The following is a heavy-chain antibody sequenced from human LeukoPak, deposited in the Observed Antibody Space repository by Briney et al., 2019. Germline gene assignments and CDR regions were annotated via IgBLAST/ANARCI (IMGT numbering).Heavy chain of an antibody. Sequence: GGSLRLSCAASGFTFSSYWMSWVRQAPGKGLEWVANIKQDGSEKYYVDSVKGRFTISRDNAKNSLYLQMNSLRAEDTAVYYCARDYGDYEGYFDYWGQGTLVIVSS. D-gene: IGHD4-17*01. CDR2: IKQDGSEK. CDR1: GFTFSSYW. J-gene: IGHJ4*02. V-gene: IGHV3-7*01. CDR3: ARDYGDYEGYFDY.